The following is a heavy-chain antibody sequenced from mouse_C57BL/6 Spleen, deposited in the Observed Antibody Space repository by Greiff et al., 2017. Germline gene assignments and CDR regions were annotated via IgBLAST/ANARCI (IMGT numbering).Heavy chain of an antibody. Sequence: EVKLQESGAELVRPGASVKLSCTASGFNIKDDYMHWVKQRPEQGLEWIGWIDPENGDTEYASKFKGKATITADTSSNTAYLQLSSLTSEDTAVCYCHYYGSSWYFDVWGTGTTVTVSS. J-gene: IGHJ1*03. D-gene: IGHD1-1*01. CDR3: HYYGSSWYFDV. CDR1: GFNIKDDY. V-gene: IGHV14-4*01. CDR2: IDPENGDT.